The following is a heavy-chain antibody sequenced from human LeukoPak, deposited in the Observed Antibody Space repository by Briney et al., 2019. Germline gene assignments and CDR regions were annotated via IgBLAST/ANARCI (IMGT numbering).Heavy chain of an antibody. CDR3: ARDVEPLLWFGELLNPSYFDY. V-gene: IGHV1-2*02. CDR2: INPNSGGT. D-gene: IGHD3-10*01. CDR1: GYTFTGYY. Sequence: GASVKVSCKASGYTFTGYYMHWVRQAPGQGLEWMGWINPNSGGTNYAQKFQGRVTMTRDTSISTAYMELSRLRSDDTAVYYCARDVEPLLWFGELLNPSYFDYWGQGTLVTVSS. J-gene: IGHJ4*02.